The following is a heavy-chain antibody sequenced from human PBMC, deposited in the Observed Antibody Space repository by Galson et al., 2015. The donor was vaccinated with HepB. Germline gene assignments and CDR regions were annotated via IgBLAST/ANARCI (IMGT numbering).Heavy chain of an antibody. Sequence: SLRLSCAASGFTFSSYGMHWVRQAPGKGLEWVAVISYDGSNKYYADSVKGRFTISRDNSKNTLYLQMNSLRAEDTAVYYCAKDWRVWGYCSSTSCSPGGPFDYWGQGTLVTVSS. CDR3: AKDWRVWGYCSSTSCSPGGPFDY. J-gene: IGHJ4*02. V-gene: IGHV3-30*18. CDR1: GFTFSSYG. CDR2: ISYDGSNK. D-gene: IGHD2-2*01.